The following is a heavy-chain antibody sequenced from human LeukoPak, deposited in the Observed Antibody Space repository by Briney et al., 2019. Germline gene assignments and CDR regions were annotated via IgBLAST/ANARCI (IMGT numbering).Heavy chain of an antibody. CDR3: ASKRYSSTWRDAFDI. V-gene: IGHV3-48*03. D-gene: IGHD6-13*01. CDR1: GFTFSLYE. CDR2: ITRSGSTT. Sequence: GGSLRLSCAASGFTFSLYEMTWVRQAPGKGLEWVSYITRSGSTTYYADSVKGRFTISRDNAKNSLYLQMNSLTTEDTAVYYCASKRYSSTWRDAFDIWGQGTMVTVSS. J-gene: IGHJ3*02.